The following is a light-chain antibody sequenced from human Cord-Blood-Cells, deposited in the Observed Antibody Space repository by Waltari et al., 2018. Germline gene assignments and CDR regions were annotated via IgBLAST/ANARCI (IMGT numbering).Light chain of an antibody. CDR2: AAS. CDR3: QQSYSTPYT. V-gene: IGKV1-39*01. CDR1: QGISSY. J-gene: IGKJ2*01. Sequence: DIQMTQSPSSLSASVGDRVTITCRASQGISSYLNWYQQKPGTAPKLLIYAASSLQSGVPSRFSGSRSGTDFTLTISSLQPEDYATYYCQQSYSTPYTFGQGTKLEIK.